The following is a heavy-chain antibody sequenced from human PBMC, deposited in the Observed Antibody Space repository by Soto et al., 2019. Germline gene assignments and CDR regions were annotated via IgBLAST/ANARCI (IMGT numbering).Heavy chain of an antibody. J-gene: IGHJ6*02. D-gene: IGHD6-19*01. V-gene: IGHV4-31*03. CDR2: IYYSGST. Sequence: PSETLSLTCTVSGGSISSGGYYWSWIRQHPGKGLEWIGYIYYSGSTYYNPSLKSRVTISVDTSKNQFSLKLSSVTAADTAVYYCARLGQWLTPYYYYGMDVWGQGTTVTVSS. CDR1: GGSISSGGYY. CDR3: ARLGQWLTPYYYYGMDV.